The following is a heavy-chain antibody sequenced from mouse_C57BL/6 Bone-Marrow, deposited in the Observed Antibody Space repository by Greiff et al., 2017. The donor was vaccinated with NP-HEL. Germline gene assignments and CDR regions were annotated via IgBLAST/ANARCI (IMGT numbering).Heavy chain of an antibody. D-gene: IGHD1-1*01. J-gene: IGHJ4*01. CDR3: ARASTVVASRDSYYARDD. V-gene: IGHV8-8*01. Sequence: QVTLKESGPGILQPSQTLSLTCSFSGFSLSTSGMGVGWIRQPSGMGLVWLAHIWWDDDKYYNPALKSGLTISKDTSTNQELPKTGNVDTADTVTYYCARASTVVASRDSYYARDDWGQGTSVTVSS. CDR1: GFSLSTSGMG. CDR2: IWWDDDK.